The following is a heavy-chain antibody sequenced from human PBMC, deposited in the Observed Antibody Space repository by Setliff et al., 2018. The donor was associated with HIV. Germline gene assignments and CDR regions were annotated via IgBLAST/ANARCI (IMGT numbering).Heavy chain of an antibody. CDR1: GYTFTNYG. V-gene: IGHV1-18*01. J-gene: IGHJ5*02. CDR3: ARGFSVYSSSDPLLNWSDP. D-gene: IGHD6-6*01. CDR2: ISAYNGNT. Sequence: ASVKVSCKASGYTFTNYGISWVRQAPGQGLEWMGWISAYNGNTNYAQKLQGRVTITRDTSASTAYMELSSLRSEDTAVHYCARGFSVYSSSDPLLNWSDPWGQGTQVTVSS.